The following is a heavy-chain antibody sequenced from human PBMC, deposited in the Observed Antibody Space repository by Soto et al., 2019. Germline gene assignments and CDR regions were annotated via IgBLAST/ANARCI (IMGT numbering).Heavy chain of an antibody. V-gene: IGHV4-31*03. J-gene: IGHJ4*02. CDR3: ARGPPRGYSYGYSRFGYFDY. CDR2: IYYSGST. D-gene: IGHD5-18*01. Sequence: SETLSLTCTVSGGSISSGGYYWSWTRQHPGKGLEWIGYIYYSGSTYYNPSLKSRVTISVDTSKNQFSLKLSSVTAADTAVYYCARGPPRGYSYGYSRFGYFDYWGQGTLVTVSS. CDR1: GGSISSGGYY.